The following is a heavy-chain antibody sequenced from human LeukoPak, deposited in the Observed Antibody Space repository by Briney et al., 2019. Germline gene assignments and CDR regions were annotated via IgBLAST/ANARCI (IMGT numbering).Heavy chain of an antibody. CDR2: ISSSSSYI. D-gene: IGHD3-10*01. J-gene: IGHJ4*02. V-gene: IGHV3-21*05. CDR1: GFTFSSYE. Sequence: GGSLRLSCAASGFTFSSYEMNWVRQAPGKGLEWVSYISSSSSYIYYADSVKGRFTISRDNAKNSLYLQMNSLRAEDTAVYYCASGPYYGSGTFDYWGQGTLVTVSS. CDR3: ASGPYYGSGTFDY.